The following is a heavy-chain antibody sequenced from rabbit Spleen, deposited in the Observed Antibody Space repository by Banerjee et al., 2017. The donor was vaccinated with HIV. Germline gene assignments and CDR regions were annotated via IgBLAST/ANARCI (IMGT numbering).Heavy chain of an antibody. CDR1: GFSFSSSHY. CDR2: IGTGSSAST. V-gene: IGHV1S45*01. J-gene: IGHJ4*01. D-gene: IGHD2-1*01. CDR3: VRDLGYDDDSEKGYFNL. Sequence: QEQLVESGGGLVQPEGSLTLTCTASGFSFSSSHYMCWVRQAPGKGLEWIACIGTGSSASTNYASWAKGRFTISKTSSTTVTLQMTRLTAADTATYFCVRDLGYDDDSEKGYFNLWGPGTLVTVS.